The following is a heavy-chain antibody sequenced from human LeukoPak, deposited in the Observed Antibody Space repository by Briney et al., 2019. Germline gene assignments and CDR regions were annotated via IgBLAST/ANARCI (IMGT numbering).Heavy chain of an antibody. CDR3: AKQLGYCSDGSCYFPY. V-gene: IGHV3-30-3*02. CDR2: ISFDGSNK. Sequence: GRSLRLSCAASGFTFSSYTIHWVRQPPGKWLEWVAVISFDGSNKYYADSVQGRFTISRDNSKSTLCLQMNSLRAEDTAVYYCAKQLGYCSDGSCYFPYWGQGTLVTVSS. CDR1: GFTFSSYT. D-gene: IGHD2-15*01. J-gene: IGHJ4*02.